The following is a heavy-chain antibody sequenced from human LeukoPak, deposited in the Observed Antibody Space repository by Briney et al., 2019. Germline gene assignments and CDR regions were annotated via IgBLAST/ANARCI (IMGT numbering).Heavy chain of an antibody. V-gene: IGHV4-39*01. Sequence: YYMNWIRQPPGKGLEWIGSIYYSGSTYYNPSLKSRVTISVDTSKNQFSLKLSSVTAADTAVYYCARLILTGYLYYFDYWGQGTLVTVSS. CDR1: YY. D-gene: IGHD3-9*01. J-gene: IGHJ4*02. CDR2: IYYSGST. CDR3: ARLILTGYLYYFDY.